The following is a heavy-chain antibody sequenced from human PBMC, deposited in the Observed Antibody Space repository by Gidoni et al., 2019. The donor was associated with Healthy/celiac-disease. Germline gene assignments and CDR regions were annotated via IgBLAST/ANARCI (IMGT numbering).Heavy chain of an antibody. Sequence: QVQLVQSGAAVKKPGSSVTVSCKASGGTFRRYAISWVRQAPGQGLEWMGGIIPIFGTANYAQKCQGRVTITADESTSTAYMELSSLRSEDTAVYYCARDRLRYFDLDYYYYGMDVWGQGTTVTVSS. CDR3: ARDRLRYFDLDYYYYGMDV. CDR1: GGTFRRYA. CDR2: IIPIFGTA. V-gene: IGHV1-69*01. D-gene: IGHD3-9*01. J-gene: IGHJ6*02.